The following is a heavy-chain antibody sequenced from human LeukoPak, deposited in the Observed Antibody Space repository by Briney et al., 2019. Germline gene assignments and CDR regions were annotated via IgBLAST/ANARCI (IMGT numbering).Heavy chain of an antibody. V-gene: IGHV5-51*03. CDR3: ARIGTSVVVAATPVDY. CDR2: IYPGDSDT. Sequence: GESLKISCKGSGYSFTSYWIGWVRQMPGKGLEWMGIIYPGDSDTRYSPSFQGQVTISADKSISTAYLQWSSLKASDTAMYYCARIGTSVVVAATPVDYWGKGTLVTVSS. J-gene: IGHJ4*02. CDR1: GYSFTSYW. D-gene: IGHD2-15*01.